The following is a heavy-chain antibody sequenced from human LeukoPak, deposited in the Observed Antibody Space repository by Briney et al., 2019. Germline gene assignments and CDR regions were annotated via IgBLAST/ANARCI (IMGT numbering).Heavy chain of an antibody. D-gene: IGHD5-12*01. CDR3: AMGGDITTSQFDY. Sequence: GGSLRLSCAASGFTFSSYGMSWVRQAPGKGLEWVSLVSGSGNSTFYADSVKGRFTISRDNSKNTLYLQMNNLRAEDTAVYYCAMGGDITTSQFDYWGQGTLVTVSS. V-gene: IGHV3-23*01. CDR2: VSGSGNST. J-gene: IGHJ4*02. CDR1: GFTFSSYG.